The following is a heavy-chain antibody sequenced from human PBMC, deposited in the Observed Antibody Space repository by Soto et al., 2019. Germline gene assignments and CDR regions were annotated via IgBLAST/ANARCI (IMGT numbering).Heavy chain of an antibody. Sequence: VQLVESGGGVVQPGRSLRLSCVASGFSFNNYGMHWVRQSPGKGLEWVAVVWYDGSNQDYADSVKGRFTVSRDNSKKTLYLQMNSLRVEDTAVYYCARRYSSGGEYYFDYWGQGTLVSVSS. J-gene: IGHJ4*02. CDR2: VWYDGSNQ. CDR3: ARRYSSGGEYYFDY. V-gene: IGHV3-33*01. D-gene: IGHD6-19*01. CDR1: GFSFNNYG.